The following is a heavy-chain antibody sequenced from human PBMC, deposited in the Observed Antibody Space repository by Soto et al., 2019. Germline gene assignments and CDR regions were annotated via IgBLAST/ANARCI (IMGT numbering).Heavy chain of an antibody. CDR1: RFSFKDYF. J-gene: IGHJ5*02. V-gene: IGHV3-11*01. CDR3: ARDDYTYGVS. D-gene: IGHD5-18*01. Sequence: QVHLVESGGGLVKSGDSLRLSCAASRFSFKDYFMSWIRQAPGKGLEWISYIGPYGNTIYYADYVKGRFVISRYDTTNTLYLQMDSLRAGDTAVYYCARDDYTYGVSWGQGNLVTVSS. CDR2: IGPYGNTI.